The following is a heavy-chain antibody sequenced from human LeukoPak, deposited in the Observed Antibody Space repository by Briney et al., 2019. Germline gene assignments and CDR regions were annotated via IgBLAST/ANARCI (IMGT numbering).Heavy chain of an antibody. CDR1: GSTFDDYG. D-gene: IGHD6-19*01. V-gene: IGHV3-20*04. CDR3: ARDRGGLSSGWHFDY. J-gene: IGHJ4*02. Sequence: PGGSLRLSCAASGSTFDDYGMSWVRQAPGKGLEWVSGINWNGGSTGYADSVKGRFTISRDNAKNSLYLQMNSLRAEDTALYYCARDRGGLSSGWHFDYWGQGTLVTVSS. CDR2: INWNGGST.